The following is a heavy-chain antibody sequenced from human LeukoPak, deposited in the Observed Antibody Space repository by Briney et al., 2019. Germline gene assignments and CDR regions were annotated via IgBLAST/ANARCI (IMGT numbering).Heavy chain of an antibody. V-gene: IGHV3-21*01. CDR2: ISSSFSHI. CDR1: GFPFSSYS. Sequence: PGGSLRLSCAASGFPFSSYSMNWVRQAPGKGLEWVSSISSSFSHIYYADSVKGRFTISRDNAKNSLYLHMNSLRAEDTAVYYCARDLVYCSGASCYQRGFDYWDQGSLVTVSS. D-gene: IGHD2-15*01. CDR3: ARDLVYCSGASCYQRGFDY. J-gene: IGHJ4*02.